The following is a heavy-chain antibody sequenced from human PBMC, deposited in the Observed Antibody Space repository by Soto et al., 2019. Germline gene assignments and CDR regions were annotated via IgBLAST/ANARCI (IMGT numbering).Heavy chain of an antibody. J-gene: IGHJ4*02. Sequence: ASVKVSCKASGYTFTSYAMHWVRQAPGQRLEWMGWINVGNGNTKYSQKFQGRVTITRDTSASTAYMELSSLRSEDRAVYYCARVGGGYGSGSYYTLDYWGQGTLVTVSS. CDR2: INVGNGNT. D-gene: IGHD3-10*01. CDR3: ARVGGGYGSGSYYTLDY. V-gene: IGHV1-3*01. CDR1: GYTFTSYA.